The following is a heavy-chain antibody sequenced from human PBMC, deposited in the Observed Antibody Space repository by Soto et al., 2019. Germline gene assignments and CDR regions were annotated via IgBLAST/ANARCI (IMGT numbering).Heavy chain of an antibody. CDR2: ISESSSTI. Sequence: HPGGSLRLSCAASGFTFSSSSMNWVRQAPGKGPEWISYISESSSTIYYVDSVKGRFTISRDNAKNSLYLQMNSLRVEDTAVYYCARGLDTYDALDIWGQGTMVTVSS. CDR1: GFTFSSSS. D-gene: IGHD3-16*01. CDR3: ARGLDTYDALDI. J-gene: IGHJ3*02. V-gene: IGHV3-48*01.